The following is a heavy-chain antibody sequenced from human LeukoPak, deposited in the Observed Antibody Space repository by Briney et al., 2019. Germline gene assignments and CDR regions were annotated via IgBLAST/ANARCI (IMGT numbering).Heavy chain of an antibody. J-gene: IGHJ5*02. CDR3: ARIITGTYFDWFGP. D-gene: IGHD1-7*01. V-gene: IGHV4-4*07. Sequence: PSKTLSLTCTVSGVSISGVSISSYYWSWIRQPAGKGLEWIGRGHTSGTTHYSPSLKSRVTMSVDTSKNQFSLRLNSVTAADTAVYYCARIITGTYFDWFGPWGQGTLVTVSS. CDR2: GHTSGTT. CDR1: GVSISGVSISSYY.